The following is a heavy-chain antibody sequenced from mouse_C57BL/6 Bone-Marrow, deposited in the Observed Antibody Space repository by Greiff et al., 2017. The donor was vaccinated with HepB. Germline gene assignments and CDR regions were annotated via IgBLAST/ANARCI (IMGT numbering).Heavy chain of an antibody. CDR3: ARGGYVDV. V-gene: IGHV1-59*01. J-gene: IGHJ1*03. CDR1: GYTFTSYW. D-gene: IGHD3-1*01. Sequence: VQLQQSGAELVRPGTSVKLSCKASGYTFTSYWMHWVKQRPGQGLEWIGVIDPSDSYTNYNQKFKGKATLTVDTSSSTAYMQLSSLTSEDSAVYYCARGGYVDVWGTGTTVTVSS. CDR2: IDPSDSYT.